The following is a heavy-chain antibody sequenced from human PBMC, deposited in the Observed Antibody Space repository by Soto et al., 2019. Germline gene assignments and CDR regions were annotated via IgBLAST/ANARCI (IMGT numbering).Heavy chain of an antibody. Sequence: GASVKVSCKASGYTFTSYYMHWVRQAPGQGLEWMGIINPSGDSTIYAQKFQGRVTMTTDTSTSTVYMDLSSLRSEDTAVYYCARWWVGDTTMITSPYYFHYGMDVWGQGTTVTVSS. CDR1: GYTFTSYY. D-gene: IGHD5-18*01. CDR3: ARWWVGDTTMITSPYYFHYGMDV. CDR2: INPSGDST. J-gene: IGHJ6*02. V-gene: IGHV1-46*01.